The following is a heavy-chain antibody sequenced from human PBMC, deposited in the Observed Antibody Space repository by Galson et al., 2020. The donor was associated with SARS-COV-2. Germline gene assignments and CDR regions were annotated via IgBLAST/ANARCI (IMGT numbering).Heavy chain of an antibody. CDR3: ATLERGGSSYDPGSKNYYGLDV. CDR1: GFTFSSYA. CDR2: ISDSGGST. V-gene: IGHV3-23*01. J-gene: IGHJ6*02. Sequence: GGSLRLSCAASGFTFSSYAMSWVRQAPGKGLEWVSAISDSGGSTYYADSVKGRFTISRDNSKNTLYLQMNSLRAEDTAVFYCATLERGGSSYDPGSKNYYGLDVWGQGTTVTVSS. D-gene: IGHD2-15*01.